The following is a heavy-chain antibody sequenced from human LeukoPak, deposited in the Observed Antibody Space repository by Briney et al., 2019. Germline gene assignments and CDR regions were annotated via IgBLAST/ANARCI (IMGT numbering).Heavy chain of an antibody. CDR3: AKDEWYSSGWYDRGYYYGMDV. Sequence: GGSLRLSCAASGFTFSSYAMSWVRQAPGKGLEWVSAISGSGGSTYYADSVKGRFTISRDNSKNTLYLQMNSLRAEDTAVYYCAKDEWYSSGWYDRGYYYGMDVWGQGTTVTVPS. CDR1: GFTFSSYA. V-gene: IGHV3-23*01. D-gene: IGHD6-19*01. J-gene: IGHJ6*02. CDR2: ISGSGGST.